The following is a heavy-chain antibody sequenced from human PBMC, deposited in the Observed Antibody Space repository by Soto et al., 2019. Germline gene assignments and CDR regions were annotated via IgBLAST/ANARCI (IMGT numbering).Heavy chain of an antibody. CDR3: ARGSVPSRGVFGY. J-gene: IGHJ4*02. V-gene: IGHV6-1*01. D-gene: IGHD2-2*01. Sequence: SQTLSLTCAISGDSVSSNSAAWNWIRQSPSRGLEWLGRTYYRSKWYNDYTSSVRSRISIDPDTAKNQFSLQLRSVTPEDTAVYYCARGSVPSRGVFGYWGEGTQVTVSS. CDR1: GDSVSSNSAA. CDR2: TYYRSKWYN.